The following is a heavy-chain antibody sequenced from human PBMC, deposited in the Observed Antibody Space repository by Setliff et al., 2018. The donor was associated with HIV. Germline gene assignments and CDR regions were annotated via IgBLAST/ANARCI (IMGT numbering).Heavy chain of an antibody. CDR1: GGSISNSRYY. Sequence: ETLSLTCTVSGGSISNSRYYWSWIRQPPGKGLEWIGSIYYSGSTYYNPSLKSRVTISVDTSKNQFSLKLSSVTAADAAVYYCASRVYYYDSSGYLREEGFGPWGQGTLVTVSS. V-gene: IGHV4-39*01. J-gene: IGHJ5*02. CDR3: ASRVYYYDSSGYLREEGFGP. D-gene: IGHD3-22*01. CDR2: IYYSGST.